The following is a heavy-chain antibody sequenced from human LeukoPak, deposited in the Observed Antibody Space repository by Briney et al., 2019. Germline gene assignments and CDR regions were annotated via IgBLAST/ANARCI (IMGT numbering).Heavy chain of an antibody. J-gene: IGHJ4*02. D-gene: IGHD1-26*01. CDR1: GGSMNSSNYY. Sequence: SETLSLTCTVSGGSMNSSNYYGGWIRQPPGKGLEWIGTIYYSGSTYYNPSLKIRVIISVDTSRNQFSLKLSSVTAADTAVYYCARRNGNYYLCLHWRRKILVTVSS. V-gene: IGHV4-39*01. CDR3: ARRNGNYYLCLH. CDR2: IYYSGST.